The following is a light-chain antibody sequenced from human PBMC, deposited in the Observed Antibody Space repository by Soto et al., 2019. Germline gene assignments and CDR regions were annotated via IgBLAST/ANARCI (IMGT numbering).Light chain of an antibody. J-gene: IGLJ1*01. CDR1: SSNIGAGYD. V-gene: IGLV1-40*01. CDR3: QSYDSSLSGYV. CDR2: GNS. Sequence: QSVLTQPPSVSGAPGQRVTISCTGSSSNIGAGYDVHWYQQLPGTAPKLLIYGNSNRPSGVPDRFSGSKSGTSAFLAITGLQAEGEADYYCQSYDSSLSGYVFGTGTKLTVL.